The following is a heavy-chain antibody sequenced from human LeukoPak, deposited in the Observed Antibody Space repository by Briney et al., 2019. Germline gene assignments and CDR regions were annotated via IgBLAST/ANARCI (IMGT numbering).Heavy chain of an antibody. CDR3: ARDRQKIVGATNAFDI. V-gene: IGHV1-46*01. CDR2: INPSGGST. Sequence: ASVKVSCKASGYAFTSYYMHWVRQAPGQGLEWMGIINPSGGSTSYAQKFQGRVTMTRDMSTSTVYMELSSLRSEDTAVYYCARDRQKIVGATNAFDIWGQGTMVTVSS. D-gene: IGHD1-26*01. J-gene: IGHJ3*02. CDR1: GYAFTSYY.